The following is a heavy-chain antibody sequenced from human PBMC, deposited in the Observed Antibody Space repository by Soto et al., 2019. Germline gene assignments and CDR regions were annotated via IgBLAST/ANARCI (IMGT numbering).Heavy chain of an antibody. V-gene: IGHV1-2*04. CDR1: GYTFTGYY. D-gene: IGHD2-15*01. CDR2: INPNSGGT. CDR3: AREDLGYCSGGSCSGMDV. Sequence: QVQLVQSGAEVKKPGASVKVSCKASGYTFTGYYMHWVRQAPGQGLEWMGWINPNSGGTNYAQKCQGWVHMTRDTSISTAYMELSRLRSDDTAVYYCAREDLGYCSGGSCSGMDVWGQGTTVTVSS. J-gene: IGHJ6*02.